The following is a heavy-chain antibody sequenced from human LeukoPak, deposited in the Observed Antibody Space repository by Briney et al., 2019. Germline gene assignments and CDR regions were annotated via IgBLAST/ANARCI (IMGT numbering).Heavy chain of an antibody. Sequence: GGSLRHSRAASGFTLSSYWMSSVRPAPGKGQAWVANIKQDGSEKYYVDSVKGRFTISSDNAKNSLYLQMNSLRAEDTAVYYCARDNVAVPAATRACWFDPWGQGTLVTVSS. CDR3: ARDNVAVPAATRACWFDP. V-gene: IGHV3-7*03. CDR1: GFTLSSYW. CDR2: IKQDGSEK. D-gene: IGHD2-2*01. J-gene: IGHJ5*02.